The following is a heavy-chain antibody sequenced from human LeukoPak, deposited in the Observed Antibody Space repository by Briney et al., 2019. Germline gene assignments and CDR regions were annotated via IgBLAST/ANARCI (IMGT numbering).Heavy chain of an antibody. CDR1: GFTLSYYA. Sequence: GGSLRLSCAASGFTLSYYAMNWVRQAPGRGLEWVSRISGSDGSTDYADSVKGRFTISRDNSKNTLYLQMNSLRAEDTAVCYCAKVWSRYYFDYWGQGTLVTVSS. J-gene: IGHJ4*02. CDR2: ISGSDGST. CDR3: AKVWSRYYFDY. V-gene: IGHV3-23*01. D-gene: IGHD3-3*01.